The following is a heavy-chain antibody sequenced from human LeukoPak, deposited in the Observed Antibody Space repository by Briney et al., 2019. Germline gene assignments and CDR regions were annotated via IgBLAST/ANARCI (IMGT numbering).Heavy chain of an antibody. Sequence: GGSLRLSCAASGNYWMHWVRQAPGKGLVWVSHINGDGSWTSYADSVKGRFTISKDNAKNTVHLQMNNLRAEDTAVYYCVSFYETYWGRGTLVTVSS. CDR2: INGDGSWT. J-gene: IGHJ4*02. V-gene: IGHV3-74*01. D-gene: IGHD2-2*01. CDR1: GNYW. CDR3: VSFYETY.